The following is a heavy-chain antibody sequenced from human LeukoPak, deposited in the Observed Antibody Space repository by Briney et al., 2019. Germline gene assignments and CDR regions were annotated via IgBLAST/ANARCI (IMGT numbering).Heavy chain of an antibody. D-gene: IGHD6-19*01. V-gene: IGHV4-39*07. Sequence: PSETLSLTCSVSGDSIIGYYWGWIRQPPGKGLEWIGNIYYAGNTYYNSSLKSRVAISLDTSKNQFSLKLSSVTAADTAVYYCARLEPGIAVAGTGAGYYFDYWGQGTLVTVSS. CDR1: GDSIIGYY. CDR3: ARLEPGIAVAGTGAGYYFDY. CDR2: IYYAGNT. J-gene: IGHJ4*02.